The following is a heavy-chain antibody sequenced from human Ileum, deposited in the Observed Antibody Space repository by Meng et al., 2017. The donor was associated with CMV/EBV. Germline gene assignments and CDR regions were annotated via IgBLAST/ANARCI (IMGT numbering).Heavy chain of an antibody. CDR2: LYYGVST. Sequence: QVYLEDSCPGLETPATAPSLACTVPVCSINSGTDLWAWIRRPPVKALEWLGILYYGVSTYDKPSLKSRVTMSVDTFKYQFSLKLTSVTAAATAVYYCAGDWGTNSSRGYFDPWGQGTLVTVSS. CDR1: VCSINSGTDL. J-gene: IGHJ5*02. CDR3: AGDWGTNSSRGYFDP. D-gene: IGHD6-13*01. V-gene: IGHV4-39*07.